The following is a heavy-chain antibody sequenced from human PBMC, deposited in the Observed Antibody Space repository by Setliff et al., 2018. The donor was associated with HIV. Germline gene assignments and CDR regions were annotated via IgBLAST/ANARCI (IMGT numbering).Heavy chain of an antibody. CDR1: AYSIRNGYY. D-gene: IGHD6-19*01. Sequence: SETLSLTCTVSAYSIRNGYYWGWIRQSPGKGLEWIGTLYYDGNTYYNPSLKSRVTMSVDTSKNQFSLNLNSVAAADTAVYYCARETIRSGHPSEAGFDFWGQGALVTVSS. V-gene: IGHV4-38-2*02. J-gene: IGHJ4*02. CDR2: LYYDGNT. CDR3: ARETIRSGHPSEAGFDF.